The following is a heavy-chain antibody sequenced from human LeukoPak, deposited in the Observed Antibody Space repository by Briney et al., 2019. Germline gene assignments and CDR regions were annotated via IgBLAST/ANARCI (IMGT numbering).Heavy chain of an antibody. J-gene: IGHJ4*02. CDR1: GFTFDDYY. CDR2: ISGSTSTI. CDR3: AKDGHGIDY. D-gene: IGHD1-26*01. Sequence: GGSLRLSCVASGFTFDDYYMSWVRQAPGKTLEWLSWISGSTSTIFYADSVKGRFTISRDNSKNTLYLQMNSLRAEDTAVYYCAKDGHGIDYWGQGTLVTVSS. V-gene: IGHV3-11*04.